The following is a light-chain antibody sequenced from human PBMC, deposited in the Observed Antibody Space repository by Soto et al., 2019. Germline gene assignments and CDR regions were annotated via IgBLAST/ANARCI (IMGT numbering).Light chain of an antibody. CDR3: QQRSNWLIT. V-gene: IGKV3D-20*02. CDR1: QSVSNNY. J-gene: IGKJ5*01. CDR2: GAS. Sequence: EIVLTQSPGTLSLSPGERATLSCLASQSVSNNYLAWYQQKPGQAPRLLIYGASTRATGIPARFSGSGSGTDFTFTISSLEPEDFAVYYCQQRSNWLITFGQGTRLEIK.